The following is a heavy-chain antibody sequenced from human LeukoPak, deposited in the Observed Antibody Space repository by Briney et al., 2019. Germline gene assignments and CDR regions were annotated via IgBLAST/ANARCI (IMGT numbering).Heavy chain of an antibody. J-gene: IGHJ4*02. CDR3: ARGYSYAVRGYYFDY. V-gene: IGHV1-2*02. CDR1: GYTFTGYY. Sequence: GASVKVSCKASGYTFTGYYMHWVRQAPGQGLEWMGWINPNSGGTNYAQKFQGRVTMTRDTSISTAYMELSRLRSDDTAVYYCARGYSYAVRGYYFDYWGQGTLVTVSS. CDR2: INPNSGGT. D-gene: IGHD5-18*01.